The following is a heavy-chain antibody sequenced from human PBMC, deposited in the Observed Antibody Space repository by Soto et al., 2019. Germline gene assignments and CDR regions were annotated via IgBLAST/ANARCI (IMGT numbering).Heavy chain of an antibody. J-gene: IGHJ4*02. CDR1: GDSISHYY. CDR3: ARATYYFDS. Sequence: SETLSLTCTVSGDSISHYYWNWIRQPAEKGLEWIGRIHSDGSTNYNPSLKSRVSMSVDTFKNQFSLKINSVTAADTALYYCARATYYFDSWGQGTLVTVSS. V-gene: IGHV4-4*07. CDR2: IHSDGST.